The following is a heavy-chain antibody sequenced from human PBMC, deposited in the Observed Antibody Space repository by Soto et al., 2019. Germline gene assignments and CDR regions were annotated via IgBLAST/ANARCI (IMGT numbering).Heavy chain of an antibody. CDR1: GYTFTSYD. CDR2: MNPNSGNT. V-gene: IGHV1-8*01. Sequence: ASVKVSCKASGYTFTSYDINWVRQATGQGLEWMGWMNPNSGNTGYAQKFQGRVTMTRNTSISTAYVELSSLRSEDTAVYYCARSPIVVVPAAMYYYMDVWGKGTTVTVSS. CDR3: ARSPIVVVPAAMYYYMDV. J-gene: IGHJ6*03. D-gene: IGHD2-2*01.